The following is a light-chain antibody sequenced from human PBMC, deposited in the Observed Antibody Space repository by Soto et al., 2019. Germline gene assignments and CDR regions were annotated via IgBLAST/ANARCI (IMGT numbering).Light chain of an antibody. J-gene: IGLJ1*01. Sequence: QSVLTQPASVSGSPGQSITISCTGTTSDVGSYDLVSWYQQHPGEAPKPIIYDVSKRPSGVSNRFSGSKSGNTASLTISGLQAEDEADYYCCSYAGSSTYVFGSGTKVTVL. CDR3: CSYAGSSTYV. CDR2: DVS. CDR1: TSDVGSYDL. V-gene: IGLV2-23*02.